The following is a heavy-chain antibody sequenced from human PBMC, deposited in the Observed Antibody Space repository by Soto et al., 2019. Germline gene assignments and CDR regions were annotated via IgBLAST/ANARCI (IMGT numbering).Heavy chain of an antibody. Sequence: QVQLQESGPGLVKPSGTLSLTCAVSGGSISSSNWWSWVRQPPGKGLEWIGEIYRSGSTNYNPSLKSRPTISLDKSKNQFSLKLSSVTAADTAVYYCARLGWVYSTSGYWGQGTLVTVSS. V-gene: IGHV4-4*02. CDR2: IYRSGST. CDR1: GGSISSSNW. D-gene: IGHD6-6*01. CDR3: ARLGWVYSTSGY. J-gene: IGHJ4*02.